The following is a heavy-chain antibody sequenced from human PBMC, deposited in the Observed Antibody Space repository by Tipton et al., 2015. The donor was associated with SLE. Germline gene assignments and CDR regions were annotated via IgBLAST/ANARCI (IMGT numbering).Heavy chain of an antibody. V-gene: IGHV4-59*01. CDR3: ARGGSSWPDAFDV. CDR2: IYYSGST. CDR1: GGSISSYY. D-gene: IGHD6-13*01. J-gene: IGHJ3*01. Sequence: LRLSCTVSGGSISSYYWSWIRQPPGKGLEWIGYIYYSGSTNYNPFLKSRVTISVDTSKNQFSLKLSSVTAADTAVYYCARGGSSWPDAFDVWGQGTMVTVSS.